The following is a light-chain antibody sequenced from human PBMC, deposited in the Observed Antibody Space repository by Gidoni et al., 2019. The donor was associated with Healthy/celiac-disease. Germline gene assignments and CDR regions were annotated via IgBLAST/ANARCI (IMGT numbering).Light chain of an antibody. Sequence: EIVLTQSPATLSLSPGERATLSCRASQSVSSYLSWYPQKPGQAPRVLIYDASNRATGIPARFSGSGSGTDFTLTISSLEPEDFAVYYCQQRSNWPSLTFGGGTKVEIK. V-gene: IGKV3-11*01. CDR3: QQRSNWPSLT. CDR2: DAS. J-gene: IGKJ4*01. CDR1: QSVSSY.